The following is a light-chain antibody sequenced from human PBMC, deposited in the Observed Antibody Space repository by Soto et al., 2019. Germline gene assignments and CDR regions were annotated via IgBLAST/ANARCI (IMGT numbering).Light chain of an antibody. J-gene: IGLJ3*02. Sequence: QSVLTQPPSVSAAPGQTVTISCSGSSSNIGSDYVSWFQQVPGTAPKLLIYDNYKRPSEIPDRFSGSKSGTSATLGITGLQTGDEADYYCASWDFTLSAGVFGGGTKLTVL. V-gene: IGLV1-51*01. CDR2: DNY. CDR1: SSNIGSDY. CDR3: ASWDFTLSAGV.